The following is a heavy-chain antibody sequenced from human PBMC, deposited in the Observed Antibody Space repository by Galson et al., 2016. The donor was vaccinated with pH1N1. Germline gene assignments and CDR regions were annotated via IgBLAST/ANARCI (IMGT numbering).Heavy chain of an antibody. CDR1: GFTFRSYG. V-gene: IGHV3-30*02. Sequence: SLRLSCAASGFTFRSYGMHWVRQAPGKGLEWVAFIRYDGGSKYYADSVKGRFTISRDNARDTLFLQMTSLRPDDRAVYYCAKGLGTTLYYYFYIIDVWGKGTTVTVSS. D-gene: IGHD1-26*01. CDR2: IRYDGGSK. J-gene: IGHJ6*03. CDR3: AKGLGTTLYYYFYIIDV.